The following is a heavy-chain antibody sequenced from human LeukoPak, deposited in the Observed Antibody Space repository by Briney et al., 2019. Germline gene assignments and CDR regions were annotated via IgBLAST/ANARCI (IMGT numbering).Heavy chain of an antibody. Sequence: SVKVSCKASGYTFTGYYMHWVRQAPGQGLEWMGGIIPIFGTANYAQKFQGRVTITADESTSTAYMELSSLRSEDTAVYYCARDGPYYYDSSGYSDYGMDVWGQGTTVTVSS. CDR1: GYTFTGYY. CDR2: IIPIFGTA. CDR3: ARDGPYYYDSSGYSDYGMDV. D-gene: IGHD3-22*01. V-gene: IGHV1-69*13. J-gene: IGHJ6*02.